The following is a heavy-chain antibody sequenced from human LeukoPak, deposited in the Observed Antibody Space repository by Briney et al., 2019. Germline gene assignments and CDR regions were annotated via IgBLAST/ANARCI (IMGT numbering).Heavy chain of an antibody. D-gene: IGHD5-24*01. Sequence: SETLSLTCTVSGGSISSYYWSWIRQPPGKGLEWIGYIYTSGSTNYNPSLKSRVTISVDTSKSQFSLKLSSVTAADTAVYYCARHGRDGYNYWGQGTLVTVSS. CDR1: GGSISSYY. CDR2: IYTSGST. J-gene: IGHJ4*02. CDR3: ARHGRDGYNY. V-gene: IGHV4-4*09.